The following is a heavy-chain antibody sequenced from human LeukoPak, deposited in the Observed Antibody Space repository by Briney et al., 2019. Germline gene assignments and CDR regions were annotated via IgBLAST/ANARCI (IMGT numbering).Heavy chain of an antibody. CDR2: ISYDGSNK. V-gene: IGHV3-30-3*01. D-gene: IGHD6-19*01. CDR1: GFNLSSFA. Sequence: PGGSLRLSCSASGFNLSSFAMHWGRQAPGQGVGWGAVISYDGSNKYYADSVKGRFTISRDNSKNTLYLQMNSLRAEDTAVYYCARGSSGWYYYYGMDVWGQGTTVTVSS. J-gene: IGHJ6*02. CDR3: ARGSSGWYYYYGMDV.